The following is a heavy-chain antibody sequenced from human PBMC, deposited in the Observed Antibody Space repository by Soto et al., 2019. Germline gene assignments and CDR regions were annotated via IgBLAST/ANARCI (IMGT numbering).Heavy chain of an antibody. CDR2: MYPGDSDT. Sequence: SLKISCKGAGYRFINYWIGCVRQKPGKGLEWMGIMYPGDSDTIYSPPFQGQVTISVDKSTNTAYLQWSSLKVSDTAMYYCARGVVVAGTTNGFDIWGQGTMVTVSS. CDR3: ARGVVVAGTTNGFDI. V-gene: IGHV5-51*01. D-gene: IGHD6-19*01. J-gene: IGHJ3*02. CDR1: GYRFINYW.